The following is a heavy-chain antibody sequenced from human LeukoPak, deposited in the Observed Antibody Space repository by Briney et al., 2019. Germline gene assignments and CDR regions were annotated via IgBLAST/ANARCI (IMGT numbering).Heavy chain of an antibody. V-gene: IGHV3-74*01. CDR3: ARSHYYNSSGYFYYYYGMDV. CDR1: GFTFSRYW. D-gene: IGHD3-22*01. CDR2: INSDGSST. J-gene: IGHJ6*02. Sequence: GGSLRLSCAASGFTFSRYWMHWVRQAPGKGLVWVSRINSDGSSTRDADSVKGRFTISRDNAKNTLYLQMNSLRAEDTAVYYCARSHYYNSSGYFYYYYGMDVWGQGTTVTVSS.